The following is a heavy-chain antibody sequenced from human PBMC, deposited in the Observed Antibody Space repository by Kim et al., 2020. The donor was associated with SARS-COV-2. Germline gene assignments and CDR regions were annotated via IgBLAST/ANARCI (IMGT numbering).Heavy chain of an antibody. CDR3: ARVPILTGLLTPSNYYYYGMDV. CDR1: GSSISSSSYY. CDR2: IYYSGST. V-gene: IGHV4-39*01. J-gene: IGHJ6*02. D-gene: IGHD3-9*01. Sequence: SETLSLTCTVSGSSISSSSYYWGWIRQPPGKGLEWIGSIYYSGSTYYNPSLKSRVTISVDTSKNQFSLKLGSVTAADTAVYYCARVPILTGLLTPSNYYYYGMDVWGQGTTVTVSS.